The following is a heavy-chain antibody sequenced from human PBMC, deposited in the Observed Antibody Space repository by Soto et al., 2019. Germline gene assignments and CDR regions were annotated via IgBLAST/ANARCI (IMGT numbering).Heavy chain of an antibody. J-gene: IGHJ5*02. CDR1: GGFLSESY. V-gene: IGHV4-34*01. CDR2: INHVGGT. CDR3: VRIRYQLPASVLWLDP. D-gene: IGHD3-16*01. Sequence: QVQLQQWGAGLLKPSETLSLTCAVYGGFLSESYWTWIRQPPGKGLEWIGEINHVGGTNYNPSLKSRVTMSVDTSHNQLSLRMISVTTADTAMYYCVRIRYQLPASVLWLDPWGEGTPVTDSS.